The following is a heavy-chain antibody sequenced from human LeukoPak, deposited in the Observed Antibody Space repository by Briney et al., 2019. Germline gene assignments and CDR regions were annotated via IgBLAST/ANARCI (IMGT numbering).Heavy chain of an antibody. D-gene: IGHD2-2*01. Sequence: PSETLSLTCTISRGSITNYYWSWIRQPPGKGLAWIGYVFYSGSTNYNPSLKSRVTISLDASRNQFSLELSSVTAADTAVYYCAGAPAASPTWFDPWGQGTLVTVSS. CDR1: RGSITNYY. V-gene: IGHV4-59*03. CDR3: AGAPAASPTWFDP. J-gene: IGHJ5*02. CDR2: VFYSGST.